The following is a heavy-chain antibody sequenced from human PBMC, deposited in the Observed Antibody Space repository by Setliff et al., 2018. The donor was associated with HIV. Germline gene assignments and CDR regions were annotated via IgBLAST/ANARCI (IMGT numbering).Heavy chain of an antibody. J-gene: IGHJ4*02. CDR3: ARLSGLMNYFDY. Sequence: SETLSLTCAVSGVSISSGPYYWGWIRQPPGKGLEWIGSVHYSGSAYHNPSLNSRATTSIDTPKNQFSLKLNSVTAADTAVYYCARLSGLMNYFDYWGQGMLVTVSS. V-gene: IGHV4-39*01. CDR2: VHYSGSA. CDR1: GVSISSGPYY. D-gene: IGHD2-8*01.